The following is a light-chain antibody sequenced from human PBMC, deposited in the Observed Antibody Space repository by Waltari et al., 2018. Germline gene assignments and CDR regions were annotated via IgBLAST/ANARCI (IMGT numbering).Light chain of an antibody. CDR3: QQCYSTPYT. Sequence: DIQMTQSPSSLSASVGDRVTITCQASRDINNYLNWYQQKPGKAPKRLIYDASTLETGVPSRFSGSGSGTEFTLTISSLQAADVAVYYCQQCYSTPYTFGQGTKLEIK. V-gene: IGKV1-33*01. CDR2: DAS. J-gene: IGKJ2*01. CDR1: RDINNY.